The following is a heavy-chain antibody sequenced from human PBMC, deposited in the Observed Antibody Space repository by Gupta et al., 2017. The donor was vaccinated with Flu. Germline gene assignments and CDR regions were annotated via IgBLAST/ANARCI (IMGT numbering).Heavy chain of an antibody. D-gene: IGHD3-10*02. J-gene: IGHJ4*02. V-gene: IGHV3-23*01. Sequence: EVQLLESGGGLIQPGGSLSLSCTASGFIFSNYVMTWVRQVPGQGLQWVSAISASGGGTYYADSVRGRFTISRDNSQNTLFLQMNSLRAEDTAMYYCAKTYVTGRRTGGDFDYWGQGTLVTVSS. CDR1: GFIFSNYV. CDR2: ISASGGGT. CDR3: AKTYVTGRRTGGDFDY.